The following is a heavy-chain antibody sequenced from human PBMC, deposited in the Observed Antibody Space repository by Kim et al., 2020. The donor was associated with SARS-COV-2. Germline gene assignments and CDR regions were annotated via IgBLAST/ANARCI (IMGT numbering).Heavy chain of an antibody. D-gene: IGHD3-9*01. CDR3: ARGGYDILTGYSGWFDP. CDR1: GYTFTSYG. Sequence: ASVKVSCKASGYTFTSYGISWVRQAPGQGLEWMGWISAYNGNTNYAQKLQGRVTMTTDTSTSTAYMELRSLRSDDTAVYYCARGGYDILTGYSGWFDPWGQGTLVTVSS. V-gene: IGHV1-18*04. CDR2: ISAYNGNT. J-gene: IGHJ5*02.